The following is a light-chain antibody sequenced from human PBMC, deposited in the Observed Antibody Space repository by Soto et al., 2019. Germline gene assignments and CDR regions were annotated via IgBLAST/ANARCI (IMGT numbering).Light chain of an antibody. CDR2: SAS. Sequence: IQLTQSPSSLSASVGDRVTIACRTSESISDYLNWYQHKPGEAPKVLVYSASTLRGGVPSRFSGTGSGTEFTLTISSLQPEDVATYYCQQTFSNRRSFGGGTKVDIK. CDR1: ESISDY. V-gene: IGKV1-39*01. CDR3: QQTFSNRRS. J-gene: IGKJ4*01.